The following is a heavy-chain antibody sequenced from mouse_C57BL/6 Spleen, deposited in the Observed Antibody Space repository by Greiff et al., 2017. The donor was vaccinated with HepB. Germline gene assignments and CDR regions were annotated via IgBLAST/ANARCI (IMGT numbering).Heavy chain of an antibody. CDR2: IYPGDGDT. CDR3: ARSHYGSSYYFDV. Sequence: VQLQQSGPELVKPGASVKISCKASGYAFSSSWMNWVKQRPGKGLEWIGRIYPGDGDTNYNGKFKGKATLTADKSSSTAYMQLSSLTSEDSAVYFCARSHYGSSYYFDVWGTGTTVTVSS. D-gene: IGHD1-1*01. J-gene: IGHJ1*03. V-gene: IGHV1-82*01. CDR1: GYAFSSSW.